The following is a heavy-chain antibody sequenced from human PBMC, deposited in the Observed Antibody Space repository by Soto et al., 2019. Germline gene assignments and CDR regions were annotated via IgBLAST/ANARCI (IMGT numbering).Heavy chain of an antibody. CDR3: ARGRRFGDHVSGIDY. J-gene: IGHJ4*02. D-gene: IGHD3-10*01. V-gene: IGHV4-31*03. Sequence: QVQLQESGPGLVKPSQTLSVICTVSGGSISSGDYYWSWIRQHPGTGLEWIGYIYYSGSTYYNPSLRSRVTISVDTSKNQCSLKLSSVTAADTAVYYCARGRRFGDHVSGIDYWGQGTLVTVSS. CDR1: GGSISSGDYY. CDR2: IYYSGST.